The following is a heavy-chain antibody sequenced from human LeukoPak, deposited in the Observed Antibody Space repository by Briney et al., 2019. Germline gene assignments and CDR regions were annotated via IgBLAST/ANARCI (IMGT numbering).Heavy chain of an antibody. CDR2: TYYRSKWYN. CDR1: GDSVSSNSAA. Sequence: SQTLSLTCGISGDSVSSNSAAWNWIRQSPSRGLEWLGRTYYRSKWYNDYAVSMKSRITINPDTSKDQFSLQLNSVTPEDTAVYYCARDAGSGWSSFDYWGQGTLVTVSS. V-gene: IGHV6-1*01. D-gene: IGHD6-19*01. J-gene: IGHJ4*02. CDR3: ARDAGSGWSSFDY.